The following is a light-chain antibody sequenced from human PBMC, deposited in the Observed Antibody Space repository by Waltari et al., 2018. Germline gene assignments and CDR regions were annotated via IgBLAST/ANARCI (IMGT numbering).Light chain of an antibody. V-gene: IGLV1-44*01. CDR1: NSTIGRNT. J-gene: IGLJ3*02. CDR3: AAWDASLNGWV. CDR2: GTN. Sequence: QSVLTQPPSASGTPGQRITISCSGSNSTIGRNTVNWYQQLPGRAPKVLIYGTNRRPSGVPDRFSGSKSGTSASLAISGLQSEDEADYSCAAWDASLNGWVFGGGTKVTVL.